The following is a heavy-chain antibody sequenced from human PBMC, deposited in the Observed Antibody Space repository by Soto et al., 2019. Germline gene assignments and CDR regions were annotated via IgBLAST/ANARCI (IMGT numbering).Heavy chain of an antibody. J-gene: IGHJ1*01. CDR3: ARLADIVLVPASEYLRH. Sequence: PGESLKISCKGSGYSFTSYWICWVRQMPGKGLEWMGIIYPGDSDTRYSPSFQGQVTISADKSISTAYLQWSSLKASDTAMYYCARLADIVLVPASEYLRHWGQGNLVTV. CDR1: GYSFTSYW. CDR2: IYPGDSDT. D-gene: IGHD2-2*01. V-gene: IGHV5-51*01.